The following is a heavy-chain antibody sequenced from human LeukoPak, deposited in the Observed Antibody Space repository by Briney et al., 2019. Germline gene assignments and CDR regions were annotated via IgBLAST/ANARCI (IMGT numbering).Heavy chain of an antibody. Sequence: SGESLKISCKGSGYSFLNYWVGWVGQMPGQGLEWMGIIYPADSDTRYSPSFQGQVTISADKSINTAYLQWTSLKASDTAMYYCARRKGDGYNSPFDYWGQGTLVTVSS. D-gene: IGHD5-24*01. J-gene: IGHJ4*02. CDR2: IYPADSDT. CDR3: ARRKGDGYNSPFDY. CDR1: GYSFLNYW. V-gene: IGHV5-51*01.